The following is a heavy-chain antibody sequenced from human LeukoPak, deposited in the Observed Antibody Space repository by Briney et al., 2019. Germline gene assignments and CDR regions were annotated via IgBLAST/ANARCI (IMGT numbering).Heavy chain of an antibody. CDR1: GDSMASSGYY. V-gene: IGHV4-39*01. CDR3: ARGIAARHFDY. Sequence: SQTLSLTCAVSGDSMASSGYYWGWIRQPPGKGLEWIGSIYYSGSTYYNPSLKSRVTISVDTSKNQFSLKLSSVTAADTAVYYCARGIAARHFDYWGQGTLVTVSS. J-gene: IGHJ4*02. CDR2: IYYSGST. D-gene: IGHD6-6*01.